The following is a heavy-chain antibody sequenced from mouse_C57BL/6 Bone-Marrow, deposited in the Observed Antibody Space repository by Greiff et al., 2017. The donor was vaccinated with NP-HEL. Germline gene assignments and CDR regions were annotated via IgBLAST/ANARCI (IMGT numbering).Heavy chain of an antibody. Sequence: DVKLVESGGGLVQPGGSLKLSCAASGFTFSDYYMYWVRQTPEKRLEWVAYISNGGGSTYYPDTVKGRFTISRDNAKNTLYLQMSRLKSEDTAMYYCARGGFTTVVGFDYWGQGTTLTVSS. D-gene: IGHD1-1*01. CDR2: ISNGGGST. V-gene: IGHV5-12*01. J-gene: IGHJ2*01. CDR1: GFTFSDYY. CDR3: ARGGFTTVVGFDY.